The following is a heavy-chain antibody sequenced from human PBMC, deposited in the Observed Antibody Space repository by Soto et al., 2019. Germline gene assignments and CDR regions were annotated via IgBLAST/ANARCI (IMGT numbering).Heavy chain of an antibody. CDR1: GFTFSSYG. V-gene: IGHV3-33*01. D-gene: IGHD1-26*01. CDR3: ARGGEGATSYYYYGMDV. CDR2: IWYDGSNK. J-gene: IGHJ6*02. Sequence: GGSLRLSCAASGFTFSSYGMHWVRQAPGKGLEWVAVIWYDGSNKYYADSVKGRFTISRDNSKNTLYLQMNSLRAEDTAVYYCARGGEGATSYYYYGMDVWGQGTTVTVSS.